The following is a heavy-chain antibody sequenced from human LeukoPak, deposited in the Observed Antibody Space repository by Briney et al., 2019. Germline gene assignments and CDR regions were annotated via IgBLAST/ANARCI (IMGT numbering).Heavy chain of an antibody. CDR2: IYTSGST. Sequence: SETLSLTCSVSGGSISSYYWSWIRQPPGKGLELIGYIYTSGSTNYNPSLKSRVSISRDTSRDQFSLKLSSVTAADTAVYYCAGHPPVSETLDYWGQGTQVTVSS. D-gene: IGHD1-26*01. CDR3: AGHPPVSETLDY. CDR1: GGSISSYY. V-gene: IGHV4-4*09. J-gene: IGHJ4*02.